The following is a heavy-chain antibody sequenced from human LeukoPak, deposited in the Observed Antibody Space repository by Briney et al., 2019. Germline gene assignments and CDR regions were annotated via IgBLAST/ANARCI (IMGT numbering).Heavy chain of an antibody. Sequence: ASVKVSCKASGYIFTGYYMHWVRQAPGQGLEWMGWINPNSGSTNYAQKFQGRVTMTRDTSISTAYMDLSSLRSDDTAVYYCATARDRNSVYSSLDYWGQGSLVTVSS. CDR3: ATARDRNSVYSSLDY. J-gene: IGHJ4*02. CDR2: INPNSGST. D-gene: IGHD5/OR15-5a*01. CDR1: GYIFTGYY. V-gene: IGHV1-2*02.